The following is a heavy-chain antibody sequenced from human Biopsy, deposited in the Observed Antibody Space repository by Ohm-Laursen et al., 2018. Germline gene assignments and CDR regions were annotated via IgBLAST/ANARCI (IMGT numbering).Heavy chain of an antibody. CDR1: VYTFTSLD. CDR2: MSPNTGNT. CDR3: ARWETTLGRSLDS. Sequence: ASVNVSSKASVYTFTSLDINWVRQATGQGLEWMGWMSPNTGNTVYAQRFQYRVTMTSDTSTGTAYMELTSLTSDDTAVYFCARWETTLGRSLDSWGQGTLVAVSS. D-gene: IGHD1-26*01. V-gene: IGHV1-8*01. J-gene: IGHJ4*02.